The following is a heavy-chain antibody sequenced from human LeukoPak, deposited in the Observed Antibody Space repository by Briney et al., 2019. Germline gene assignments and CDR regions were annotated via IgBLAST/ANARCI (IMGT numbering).Heavy chain of an antibody. V-gene: IGHV3-33*01. D-gene: IGHD6-25*01. Sequence: GGSLRLSCAASGFTFSSYGMHWVRQAPGKGLEWVAVIWYDGSNKYYADSVKGRFTISRDNSKNTLYLQMNSLRAEDTAVYYCARGSRFRQRQTLGGYYFDYWGQGTLVTVSS. CDR2: IWYDGSNK. J-gene: IGHJ4*02. CDR1: GFTFSSYG. CDR3: ARGSRFRQRQTLGGYYFDY.